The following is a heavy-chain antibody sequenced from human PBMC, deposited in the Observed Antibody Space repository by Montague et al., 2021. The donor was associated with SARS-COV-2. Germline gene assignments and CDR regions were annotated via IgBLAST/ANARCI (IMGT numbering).Heavy chain of an antibody. V-gene: IGHV3-30-3*01. CDR2: ISYDGSNK. Sequence: SLRLSCAASGFTFSSYTMHWVRQAPGKGLEWVAVISYDGSNKYYANSVKGRFTISRDNSKNTPYLQMNSLRAGDTAVYYCARDREITMVRGAPLYGMDVWGQGTTVTVSS. D-gene: IGHD3-10*01. J-gene: IGHJ6*02. CDR1: GFTFSSYT. CDR3: ARDREITMVRGAPLYGMDV.